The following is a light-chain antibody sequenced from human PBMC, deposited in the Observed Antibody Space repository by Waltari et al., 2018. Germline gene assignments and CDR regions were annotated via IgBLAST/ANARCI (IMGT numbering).Light chain of an antibody. CDR3: QQYYSIPWT. J-gene: IGKJ1*01. Sequence: DIVMTQSPDSLAVSLGERATINCKSSQSVFYSSNNKNYLSWFQQKQGQPPKLLLYWASTRDSGVPDRFTGSGSGTDFSLTISSLQAEDVAVYYCQQYYSIPWTFGQGTKVEIK. CDR1: QSVFYSSNNKNY. CDR2: WAS. V-gene: IGKV4-1*01.